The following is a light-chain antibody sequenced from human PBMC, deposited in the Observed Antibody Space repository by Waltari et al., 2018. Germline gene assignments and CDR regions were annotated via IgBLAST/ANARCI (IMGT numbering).Light chain of an antibody. V-gene: IGLV4-69*01. J-gene: IGLJ3*02. Sequence: QLVLTQSPSASASLGASVRLTCTLDSGHTSNIIAWHQQQPETGPRYLLKVNSDGSHSKGDGVPVRFSGSGSGAERYLTSANVQSEDEADYYCQTGGHGTWVFGGGTKLTVL. CDR3: QTGGHGTWV. CDR1: SGHTSNI. CDR2: VNSDGSH.